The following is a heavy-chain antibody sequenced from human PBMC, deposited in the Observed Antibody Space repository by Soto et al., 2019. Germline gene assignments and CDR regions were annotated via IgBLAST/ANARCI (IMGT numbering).Heavy chain of an antibody. CDR1: GYTFTGYY. V-gene: IGHV1-2*04. CDR2: INPNSGGT. J-gene: IGHJ6*02. CDR3: ARDKVVYGEYGNYYYGMDA. Sequence: ASVNVSCKASGYTFTGYYMHWVRQAPGQGLEWMGWINPNSGGTNYAQKFQGWVTMTRDTSISTAYMELSRLRSDDTAVYYCARDKVVYGEYGNYYYGMDAWGQGTTVTVSS. D-gene: IGHD4-17*01.